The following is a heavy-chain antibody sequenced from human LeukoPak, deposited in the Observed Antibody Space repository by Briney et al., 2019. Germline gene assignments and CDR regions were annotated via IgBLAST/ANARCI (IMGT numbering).Heavy chain of an antibody. D-gene: IGHD3-22*01. J-gene: IGHJ4*02. CDR1: GFTFSSYA. CDR3: GVQPEYYDSSGSYYFDY. Sequence: GGSLRLSCAASGFTFSSYAMCWVRQDPGKGLEWVSAISAGGGVTYYADSVKGRFTLSRDNSKNTLYLQMNSLRAEDTAVYYCGVQPEYYDSSGSYYFDYWGQGTLVTVSS. CDR2: ISAGGGVT. V-gene: IGHV3-23*01.